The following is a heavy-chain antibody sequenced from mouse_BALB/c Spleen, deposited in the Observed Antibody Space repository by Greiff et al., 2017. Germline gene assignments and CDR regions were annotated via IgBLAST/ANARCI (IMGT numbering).Heavy chain of an antibody. J-gene: IGHJ4*01. D-gene: IGHD2-4*01. CDR1: GYSFTSYW. CDR2: INPSTGYT. Sequence: VQLQQPGAELVRPGASVKLSCKASGYSFTSYWMHWVKQRPGQGLEWIGYINPSTGYTEYNQKFKDKATLTADKSSSTAYMQLSSLTSEDSAVYYCAIYYDYYYAMDYWGQGTSVTVSS. CDR3: AIYYDYYYAMDY. V-gene: IGHV1-4*01.